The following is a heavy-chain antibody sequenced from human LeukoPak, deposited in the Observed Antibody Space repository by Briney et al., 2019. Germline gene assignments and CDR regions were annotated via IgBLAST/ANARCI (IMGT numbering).Heavy chain of an antibody. Sequence: PSETLSLTCTVSGGSISSYYWSWFRQPPGKGLEWIGDIYYSGSTNYNPSLKSRVTMSVDTSKNQFSLKLSSVTAADTAVYYCARANYFDYWGQGTLVTVSS. V-gene: IGHV4-59*01. J-gene: IGHJ4*02. CDR1: GGSISSYY. CDR2: IYYSGST. CDR3: ARANYFDY.